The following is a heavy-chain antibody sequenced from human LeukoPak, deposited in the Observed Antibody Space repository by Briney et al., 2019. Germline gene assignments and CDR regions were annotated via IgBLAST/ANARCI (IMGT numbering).Heavy chain of an antibody. V-gene: IGHV1-3*01. J-gene: IGHJ4*02. Sequence: ASVKVSCKASGYTFTSYAMHWVRQAPGQRLEWMGWINAGNGNTKYSQKFQGRVTITRDTSASTAYMELSSLRSEDTAVYYCARDFGGGSDYLTFDYWGQGTLVTVSS. CDR3: ARDFGGGSDYLTFDY. CDR1: GYTFTSYA. CDR2: INAGNGNT. D-gene: IGHD3-10*01.